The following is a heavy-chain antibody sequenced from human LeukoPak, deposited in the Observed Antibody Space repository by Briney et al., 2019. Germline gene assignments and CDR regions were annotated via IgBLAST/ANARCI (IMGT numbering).Heavy chain of an antibody. V-gene: IGHV3-15*01. Sequence: GGSLRLSCAASGFTFSDAWMSWVRQAPGKGLEWVGRIKSKTDGGTIDYAAPVNGRFTISRDDSKNTLYLQMSSLKTEDTAVYYCTKGMATISYWGQGTLVTVSS. CDR3: TKGMATISY. CDR2: IKSKTDGGTI. CDR1: GFTFSDAW. D-gene: IGHD5-24*01. J-gene: IGHJ4*02.